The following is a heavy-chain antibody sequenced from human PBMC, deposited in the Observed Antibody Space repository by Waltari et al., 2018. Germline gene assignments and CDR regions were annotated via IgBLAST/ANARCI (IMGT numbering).Heavy chain of an antibody. Sequence: EVQLVESGGVVVQPGGSLRLSWAASGFTFDDYTIHVVRQAPGKVLEWVSLISWDGGSTYYADSVKGRFNISRDNSKNSLYLQMNSLRTEDTALYFCAKEGSSSSRYYFDYWGQGTLVTVSS. V-gene: IGHV3-43*01. J-gene: IGHJ4*02. CDR1: GFTFDDYT. CDR2: ISWDGGST. D-gene: IGHD6-6*01. CDR3: AKEGSSSSRYYFDY.